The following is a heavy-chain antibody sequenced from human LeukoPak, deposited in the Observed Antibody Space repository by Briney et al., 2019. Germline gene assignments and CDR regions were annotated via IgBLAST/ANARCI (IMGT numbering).Heavy chain of an antibody. D-gene: IGHD3-16*01. J-gene: IGHJ1*01. V-gene: IGHV3-7*03. Sequence: GGSLRLSCAASGFTFTTYWMTWVRQAPGKGLEWVANINQDGSEKYFVDSVKGRFTISRDNAKNTVSLQMNSLRGEDTAVYYCAKDDAWGRYKDWGQGTLVTVSS. CDR3: AKDDAWGRYKD. CDR2: INQDGSEK. CDR1: GFTFTTYW.